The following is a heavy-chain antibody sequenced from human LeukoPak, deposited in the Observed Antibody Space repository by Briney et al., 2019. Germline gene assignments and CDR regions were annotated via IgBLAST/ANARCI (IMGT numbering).Heavy chain of an antibody. Sequence: PGGSLRLSCAASGFTFSSYGMHWVRQAPGKGLEWVAVIWYDGSNKYYADSVKGRFTISRDNSKNTLYLQMNSLRAEDTAVYYCARDDYSNPGDHWGQGTLVTVSS. J-gene: IGHJ4*02. CDR3: ARDDYSNPGDH. V-gene: IGHV3-33*01. CDR2: IWYDGSNK. D-gene: IGHD4-11*01. CDR1: GFTFSSYG.